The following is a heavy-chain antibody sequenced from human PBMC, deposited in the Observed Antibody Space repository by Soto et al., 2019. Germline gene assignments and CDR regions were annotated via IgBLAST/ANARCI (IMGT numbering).Heavy chain of an antibody. CDR2: ISGSGGST. D-gene: IGHD3-16*01. CDR1: GFTFSSYA. CDR3: AKDMITFGGALALDY. V-gene: IGHV3-23*01. J-gene: IGHJ4*02. Sequence: PGGSLRLSCAASGFTFSSYAMSWVRQAPGKGLEWVSAISGSGGSTYYADSVKGRFTISRDNSKNTLYLQMNSLRAEDTAVYYSAKDMITFGGALALDYWGQGTLVTVSS.